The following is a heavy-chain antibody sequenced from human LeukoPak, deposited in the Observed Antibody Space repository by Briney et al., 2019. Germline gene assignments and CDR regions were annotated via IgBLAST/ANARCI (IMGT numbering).Heavy chain of an antibody. J-gene: IGHJ3*02. Sequence: SETLSLTCTVSGGSISSYYWSWIRQPPGRGLEWIGYIYYSGSTNYNPSLKSRVTISVDTSKNQFSLKLSSVTAADTAVYYCARDRDAFDIWGQGTMVTVSS. CDR2: IYYSGST. V-gene: IGHV4-59*01. CDR1: GGSISSYY. CDR3: ARDRDAFDI.